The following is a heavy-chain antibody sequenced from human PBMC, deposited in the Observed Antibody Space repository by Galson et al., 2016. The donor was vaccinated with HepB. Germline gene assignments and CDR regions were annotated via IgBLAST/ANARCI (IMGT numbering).Heavy chain of an antibody. J-gene: IGHJ4*02. CDR2: TYHSGTT. D-gene: IGHD6-19*01. Sequence: SETLPLTCTVSGGSISSNWWSWVRQPPGKGLDWIAETYHSGTTNFNPSLQSRVTISIDKSKNQVSLNLNSVTAADTAAYYCARHIAVTGTRGFDYWGQGLLVTVSS. CDR3: ARHIAVTGTRGFDY. CDR1: GGSISSNW. V-gene: IGHV4-4*02.